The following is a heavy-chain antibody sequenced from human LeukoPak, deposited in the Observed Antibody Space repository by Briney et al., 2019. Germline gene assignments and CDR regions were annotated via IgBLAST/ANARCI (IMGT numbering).Heavy chain of an antibody. D-gene: IGHD6-13*01. J-gene: IGHJ4*02. CDR3: ARGSSSAVDDFDS. CDR1: GGTFSNYA. CDR2: IIPIFGTA. V-gene: IGHV1-69*01. Sequence: SVKVSCKASGGTFSNYAVSWVRQAPGQGLEWLGAIIPIFGTANYAQKFQGRVTITADESTSTAYMELSSLRSEDTAVYYCARGSSSAVDDFDSWGQGTLVTVSS.